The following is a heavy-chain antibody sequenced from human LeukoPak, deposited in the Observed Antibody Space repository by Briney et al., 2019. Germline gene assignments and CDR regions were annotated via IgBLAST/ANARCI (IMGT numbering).Heavy chain of an antibody. Sequence: GGSLRLSCVASGFTFSSYAMSWVRQAPGKGLEWVSGISGSGGSTYYADSVKGRFTISRDNSKNTLYLQMNSLRAEDTAVYYCASYRWYDYGDLGWGQGTLVTVSS. CDR3: ASYRWYDYGDLG. CDR2: ISGSGGST. V-gene: IGHV3-23*01. D-gene: IGHD4-17*01. J-gene: IGHJ4*02. CDR1: GFTFSSYA.